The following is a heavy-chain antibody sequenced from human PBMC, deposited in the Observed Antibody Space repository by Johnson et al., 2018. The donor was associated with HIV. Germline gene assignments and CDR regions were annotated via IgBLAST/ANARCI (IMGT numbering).Heavy chain of an antibody. CDR1: GFTFSNYG. CDR2: ISFAGVKK. D-gene: IGHD1-26*01. CDR3: AKVSWEARLGDPFDI. V-gene: IGHV3-30*18. J-gene: IGHJ3*02. Sequence: QVQLVESGGGVVQPGRSLRLSCAASGFTFSNYGMAWVRQAPGKGLEWVTVISFAGVKKYYADSVKGRFTISRDNSKNTLYLQMNSLRAEDTAVYYCAKVSWEARLGDPFDIWGQGTMVTVSS.